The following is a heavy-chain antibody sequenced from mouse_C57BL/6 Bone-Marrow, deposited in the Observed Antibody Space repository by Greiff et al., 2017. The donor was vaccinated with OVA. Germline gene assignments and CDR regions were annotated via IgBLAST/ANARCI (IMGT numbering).Heavy chain of an antibody. CDR1: GYTFTSYW. CDR2: IDPSDSYP. V-gene: IGHV1-69*01. Sequence: QVQLQQPGAELVMPGASVKLSCKASGYTFTSYWMHWVKQRPGQGLEWIGEIDPSDSYPNYNQKFKGKSTLTVDKSSSTAYMQLSSLTSEDAAVYYCARAYWDAMDYWGKGTSVTVSS. J-gene: IGHJ4*01. D-gene: IGHD2-10*01. CDR3: ARAYWDAMDY.